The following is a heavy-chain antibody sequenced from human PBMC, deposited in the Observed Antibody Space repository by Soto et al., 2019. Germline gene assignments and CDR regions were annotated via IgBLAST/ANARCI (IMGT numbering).Heavy chain of an antibody. CDR2: INSSGGRT. Sequence: PGGSLRLSCAASGFPFSTYAMSWVRQAPGKGLEWVSTINSSGGRTYSPDSMKGRFTISRDNSKNTVYLQMNSLRAEDTAVYYCAKDLDAFDIWGQGTMVTVSS. J-gene: IGHJ3*02. CDR1: GFPFSTYA. CDR3: AKDLDAFDI. V-gene: IGHV3-23*01.